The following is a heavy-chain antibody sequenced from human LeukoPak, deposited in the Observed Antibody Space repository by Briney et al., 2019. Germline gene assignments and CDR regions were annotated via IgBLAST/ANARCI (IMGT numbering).Heavy chain of an antibody. CDR2: ISSSGTTI. Sequence: GGSLRLSCAASGFTFSSSEMNWVRQAPGKGLEWLSYISSSGTTIYYADSVKGRFTISRDNAKNSLYLQMNSLRDEDTAVYYCAREGGAVAGTRVYWGQGTLVTVSS. CDR3: AREGGAVAGTRVY. D-gene: IGHD6-19*01. J-gene: IGHJ4*02. V-gene: IGHV3-48*03. CDR1: GFTFSSSE.